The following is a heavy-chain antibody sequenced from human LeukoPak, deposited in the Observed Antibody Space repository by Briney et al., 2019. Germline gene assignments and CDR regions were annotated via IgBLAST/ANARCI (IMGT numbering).Heavy chain of an antibody. Sequence: ASVKVSCKASGYTFTSYGISWVRQAPGQGLEWMGWISAYNGNTNYAQKLQGRVTMTTNTSTSTAYMELRSLRSDDTAVYYCARDQGDVAVAGNLDYWGQGTLDTVSS. J-gene: IGHJ4*02. CDR2: ISAYNGNT. V-gene: IGHV1-18*01. CDR3: ARDQGDVAVAGNLDY. D-gene: IGHD6-19*01. CDR1: GYTFTSYG.